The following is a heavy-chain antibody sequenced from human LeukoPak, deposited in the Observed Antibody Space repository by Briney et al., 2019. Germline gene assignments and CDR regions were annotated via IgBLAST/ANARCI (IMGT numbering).Heavy chain of an antibody. CDR3: AKGIYSSGWSYFDY. V-gene: IGHV3-23*01. J-gene: IGHJ4*01. Sequence: GSLKLSCAASGFTLSDSAMSWVRQAPGKGLEWVSTLSGSGITTYYADSVKGRFTISRDNSKNTLYLQMNSLRAEDTAVYYCAKGIYSSGWSYFDYWGHGTLVTVSS. CDR1: GFTLSDSA. D-gene: IGHD6-19*01. CDR2: LSGSGITT.